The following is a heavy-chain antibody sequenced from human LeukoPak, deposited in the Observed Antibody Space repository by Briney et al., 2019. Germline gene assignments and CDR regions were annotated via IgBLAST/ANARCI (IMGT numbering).Heavy chain of an antibody. CDR3: ARDSGRYCSGGSCYRYYYMDV. CDR2: IYYSGST. CDR1: GGSFSGYY. J-gene: IGHJ6*03. D-gene: IGHD2-15*01. V-gene: IGHV4-59*01. Sequence: KPSETLSLTCAVYGGSFSGYYWSWIRQPPGKGLEWIGYIYYSGSTNYNPSLKSRVTISVDTSKNQFSLKLSSVTAADTAVYYCARDSGRYCSGGSCYRYYYMDVWGKGTTVTVSS.